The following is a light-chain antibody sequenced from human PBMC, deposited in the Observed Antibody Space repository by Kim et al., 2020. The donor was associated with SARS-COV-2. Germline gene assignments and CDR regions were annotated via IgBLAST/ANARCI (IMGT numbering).Light chain of an antibody. CDR1: SSNSGNYY. Sequence: GQKVTSSRYGSSSNSGNYYVSWYRQLPGTAPRLLIYDNQERPSGIPDRFSGSKSGTTATLGITGLQTRNDADYYCGAWDTSLSIVVFGGGTKVTVL. V-gene: IGLV1-51*01. J-gene: IGLJ2*01. CDR3: GAWDTSLSIVV. CDR2: DNQ.